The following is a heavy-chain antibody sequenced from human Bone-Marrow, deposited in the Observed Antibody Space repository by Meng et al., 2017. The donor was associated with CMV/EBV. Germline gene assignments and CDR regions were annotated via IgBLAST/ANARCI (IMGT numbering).Heavy chain of an antibody. V-gene: IGHV1-8*01. CDR3: SRVHRKTNAFDI. D-gene: IGHD2-21*01. J-gene: IGHJ3*02. CDR1: GYTFTSYD. Sequence: ASVKVSCKASGYTFTSYDINWVRQATGQGLEWMGWMNPNSGNTGYAQKFQGRVTMTRNTSISTAYMELSSLRSEDTAVYYCSRVHRKTNAFDIWGQGTMVTVS. CDR2: MNPNSGNT.